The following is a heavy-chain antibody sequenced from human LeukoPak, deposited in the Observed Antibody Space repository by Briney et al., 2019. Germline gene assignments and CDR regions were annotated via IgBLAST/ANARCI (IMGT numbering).Heavy chain of an antibody. Sequence: SETLSLTCTVSGGSISSYYWSWIRQPPGKGLEWIGYIYYSGSTNYNPSLKSRVTVSVDTSKNQFSLKLSSVTAADTAVYYCARDAPLSGNFDYWGQGTLVTVSS. CDR2: IYYSGST. D-gene: IGHD1-26*01. CDR3: ARDAPLSGNFDY. CDR1: GGSISSYY. V-gene: IGHV4-59*01. J-gene: IGHJ4*02.